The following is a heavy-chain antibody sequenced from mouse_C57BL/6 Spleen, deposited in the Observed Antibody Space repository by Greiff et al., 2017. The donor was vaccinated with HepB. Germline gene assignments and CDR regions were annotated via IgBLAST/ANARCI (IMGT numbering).Heavy chain of an antibody. J-gene: IGHJ1*03. CDR2: IYPGSGST. Sequence: QVQLQQPGAELVKPGASVKMSCKASGYTFTSYWITWVKQRPGQGLGWIGDIYPGSGSTNYNEKFKSKATLTVDTSSSTAYMHLSSLTSEDSAVYYCTRSPYYSNYDRYFDVWGTGTTVTVSS. V-gene: IGHV1-55*01. CDR3: TRSPYYSNYDRYFDV. CDR1: GYTFTSYW. D-gene: IGHD2-5*01.